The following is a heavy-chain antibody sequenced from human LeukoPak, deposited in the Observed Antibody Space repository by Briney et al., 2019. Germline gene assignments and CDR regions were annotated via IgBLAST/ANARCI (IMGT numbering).Heavy chain of an antibody. J-gene: IGHJ4*02. CDR3: AKGSDILTGYYDPPPIDY. D-gene: IGHD3-9*01. CDR1: GFTFSNYA. Sequence: GGSLRLSCAASGFTFSNYAMNWVRQAPGKGLEWVSAISGSGGSTYYADSVKGRFTISRDNSKNTLYLQMNSLRAEDTAVYYCAKGSDILTGYYDPPPIDYWGQGTLVTVSS. CDR2: ISGSGGST. V-gene: IGHV3-23*01.